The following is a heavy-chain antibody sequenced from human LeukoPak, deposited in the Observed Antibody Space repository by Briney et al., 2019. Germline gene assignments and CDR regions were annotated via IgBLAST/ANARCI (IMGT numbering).Heavy chain of an antibody. D-gene: IGHD6-13*01. Sequence: SSDTLSLTCAVYGGSFSGYYWSWIRQPPAKGLEWMGEINHSGSTNYNPSLKSRVTISVDTSKNQFSLKLSSVTAADTAVYYCASGSSSWYRGRWFDPWGQGTLVTVSS. CDR1: GGSFSGYY. J-gene: IGHJ5*02. V-gene: IGHV4-34*01. CDR3: ASGSSSWYRGRWFDP. CDR2: INHSGST.